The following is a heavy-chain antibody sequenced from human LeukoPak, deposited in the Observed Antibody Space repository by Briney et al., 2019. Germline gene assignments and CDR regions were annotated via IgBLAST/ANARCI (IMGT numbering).Heavy chain of an antibody. V-gene: IGHV1-69-2*01. Sequence: GATVKVSCKASGYTFIDSYIHWVKEAPEKGLEWVGRVDPEDGEAIFAEKFQGRVTISADTSTDTVYLEVNSLRSEDTAVYYCATDIYNYDSSGYHHDAFDIWGQGTMVTVSS. J-gene: IGHJ3*02. CDR1: GYTFIDSY. CDR3: ATDIYNYDSSGYHHDAFDI. CDR2: VDPEDGEA. D-gene: IGHD3-22*01.